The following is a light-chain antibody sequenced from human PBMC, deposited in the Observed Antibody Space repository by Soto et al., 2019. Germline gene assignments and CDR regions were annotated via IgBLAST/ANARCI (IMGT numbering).Light chain of an antibody. CDR2: AAS. V-gene: IGKV1-39*01. CDR3: QKSYSTPRT. CDR1: QSISRY. Sequence: DIQMTQSPSSLSASVGDRVTITCRASQSISRYLNWYQQKPGQAPKILIYAASSLQSGVPSRFSGDGSGSAFSLTISSLQPEDFATYYCQKSYSTPRTFGGGTKVEIK. J-gene: IGKJ4*01.